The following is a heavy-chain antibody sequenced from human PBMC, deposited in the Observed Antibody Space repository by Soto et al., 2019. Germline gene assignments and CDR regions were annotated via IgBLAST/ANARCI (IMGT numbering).Heavy chain of an antibody. Sequence: ASVKVSCKASGYTFSGHYLLWVLQAPGQGLEWMGWINPNRGGTNYAQKFQGRVTMTRDTSISTAYMELSRLTSDDTAVYYCATSTISMISDGDAFDIWGQGTLVTVSS. CDR1: GYTFSGHY. D-gene: IGHD3-22*01. CDR2: INPNRGGT. CDR3: ATSTISMISDGDAFDI. V-gene: IGHV1-2*02. J-gene: IGHJ3*02.